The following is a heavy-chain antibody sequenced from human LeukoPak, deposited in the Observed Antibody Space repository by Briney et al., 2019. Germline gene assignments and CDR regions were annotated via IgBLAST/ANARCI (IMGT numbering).Heavy chain of an antibody. V-gene: IGHV1-18*01. CDR2: VSAYSGNT. D-gene: IGHD2/OR15-2a*01. CDR3: AREGRLMSDTTVHP. Sequence: ASVKVSCKASGYTFTNYAVSWLRQAPGQTLEWMGWVSAYSGNTNYAQNFHDRLTMTTDTSTSTAYTELRSLTSEDTAVYYCAREGRLMSDTTVHPWGQGTLVTVSP. CDR1: GYTFTNYA. J-gene: IGHJ5*02.